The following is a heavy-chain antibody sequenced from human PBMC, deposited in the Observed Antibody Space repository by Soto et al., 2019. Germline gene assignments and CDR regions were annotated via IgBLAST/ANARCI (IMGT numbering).Heavy chain of an antibody. Sequence: PSETLSLTCTVSGGSISSGGYYWSWIRQHPGKGLEWIGYIYYSGSTYYNPSLKSRVTISVDTSKNQFSLKLSSVTAADTAVYYCARDRGSVATITHRTDVWGQGTTVTVSS. J-gene: IGHJ6*02. CDR1: GGSISSGGYY. CDR2: IYYSGST. V-gene: IGHV4-31*03. D-gene: IGHD5-12*01. CDR3: ARDRGSVATITHRTDV.